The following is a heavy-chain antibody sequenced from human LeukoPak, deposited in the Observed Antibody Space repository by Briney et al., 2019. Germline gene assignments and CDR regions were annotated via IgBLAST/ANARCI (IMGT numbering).Heavy chain of an antibody. CDR3: AKDRFYSGTPRAFDI. Sequence: PGGSLRLSCAASGFTFSSYAMSWVRQAPGKGLEWVSGISGSGGSTYYADSVKGPFTISRDNSKNTLYLQMNSLRAEDTAVYYCAKDRFYSGTPRAFDIWGQGTMVTVSS. D-gene: IGHD1-26*01. CDR2: ISGSGGST. CDR1: GFTFSSYA. J-gene: IGHJ3*02. V-gene: IGHV3-23*01.